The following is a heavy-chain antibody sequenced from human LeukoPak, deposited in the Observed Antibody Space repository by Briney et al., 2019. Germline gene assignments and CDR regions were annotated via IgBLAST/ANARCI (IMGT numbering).Heavy chain of an antibody. CDR1: VYTFTDYY. D-gene: IGHD2-15*01. CDR3: AKSMSGGLGFFQS. Sequence: ASVSVFCKASVYTFTDYYLHWVRQASGQALEWMGWINPNGGGTSYAKNFQGRVTMTRDTSISTTYMELRSLRSDDTAVYYCAKSMSGGLGFFQSWGQGTLVTVSS. CDR2: INPNGGGT. J-gene: IGHJ1*01. V-gene: IGHV1-2*02.